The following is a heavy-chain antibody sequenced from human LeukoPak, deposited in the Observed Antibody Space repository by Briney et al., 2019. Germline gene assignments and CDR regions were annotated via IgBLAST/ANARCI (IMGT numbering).Heavy chain of an antibody. CDR3: VKSGTWADFDS. J-gene: IGHJ4*02. Sequence: GGSLRLSCPASGFTFSSYGMHWVRQAPGKGLEYVSGISNKGGSTYYADSVKGRFTISRDNSKNTLHLQMSSLRADGTAVYYCVKSGTWADFDSWGQGTLVTVSS. CDR1: GFTFSSYG. CDR2: ISNKGGST. D-gene: IGHD1-26*01. V-gene: IGHV3-64D*09.